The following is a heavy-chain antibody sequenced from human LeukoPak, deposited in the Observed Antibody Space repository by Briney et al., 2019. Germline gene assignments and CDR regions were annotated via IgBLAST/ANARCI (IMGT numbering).Heavy chain of an antibody. CDR3: VRDCSGYDY. V-gene: IGHV3-7*05. CDR1: GFTFSNYW. CDR2: INQGGSEK. Sequence: PGGSLRLSCAASGFTFSNYWMSWVRQAPGKGLEWVANINQGGSEKYYLNSVKGRFTISRDNAKNSLYLQMNSLRTDDTAIYYCVRDCSGYDYWGQGTLVSPSS. D-gene: IGHD6-19*01. J-gene: IGHJ4*02.